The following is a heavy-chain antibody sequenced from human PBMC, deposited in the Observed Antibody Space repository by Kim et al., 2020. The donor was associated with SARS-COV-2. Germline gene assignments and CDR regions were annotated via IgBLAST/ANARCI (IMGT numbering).Heavy chain of an antibody. V-gene: IGHV4-34*01. CDR1: GGSFSGYY. CDR2: INHSGST. J-gene: IGHJ4*02. D-gene: IGHD6-19*01. Sequence: SETLSLTCAVYGGSFSGYYWSWIRQPPGKGLEWIGEINHSGSTNYNPSLKSRVTISVDTSKNQFSLKLSSVTAADTAVYYCARKGRSSGWYLDYWGQGTLVTVSS. CDR3: ARKGRSSGWYLDY.